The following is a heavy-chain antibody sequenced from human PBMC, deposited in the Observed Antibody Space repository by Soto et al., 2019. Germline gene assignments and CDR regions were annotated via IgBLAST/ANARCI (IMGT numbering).Heavy chain of an antibody. D-gene: IGHD3-10*01. Sequence: SLRLSCAASGFTFSSYGMHWVRQAPGKGLEWVAVISYDGSNKYYADSVKGRFTISRDNSKNTLYLQMNSLRAEDTAVYYCAKDIHPQRITMVRGVNYYGMDVWGQGTTVTVSS. V-gene: IGHV3-30*18. CDR2: ISYDGSNK. J-gene: IGHJ6*02. CDR3: AKDIHPQRITMVRGVNYYGMDV. CDR1: GFTFSSYG.